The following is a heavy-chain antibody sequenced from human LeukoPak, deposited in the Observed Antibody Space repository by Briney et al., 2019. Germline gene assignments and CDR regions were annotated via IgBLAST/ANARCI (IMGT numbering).Heavy chain of an antibody. CDR2: ISSSSYI. CDR1: GFTFSSYS. Sequence: GGSLRLSCAASGFTFSSYSMNWVRQAPGKGLEWVSSISSSSYIYYAESVKGRFTISRDNAKNSLYLQMNSLRAEDTAVYYCARDPLAYDSSGYPPFVDYWGQGTLVTVSS. J-gene: IGHJ4*02. V-gene: IGHV3-21*01. CDR3: ARDPLAYDSSGYPPFVDY. D-gene: IGHD3-22*01.